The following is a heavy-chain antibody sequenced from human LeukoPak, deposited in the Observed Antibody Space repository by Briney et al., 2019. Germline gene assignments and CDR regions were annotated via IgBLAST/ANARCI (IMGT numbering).Heavy chain of an antibody. CDR3: AREEDIVVVVAANYYGMDV. D-gene: IGHD2-15*01. V-gene: IGHV3-7*03. CDR2: IQPDGSDK. CDR1: GFTFSSYW. J-gene: IGHJ6*02. Sequence: PGGSLRLSCAASGFTFSSYWMSWVRQPPGKGLEWVAHIQPDGSDKYYVGSVRGRFTISRDNAKNSLYLQMNSLRAEDTAVYYCAREEDIVVVVAANYYGMDVWGQGTTVTVSS.